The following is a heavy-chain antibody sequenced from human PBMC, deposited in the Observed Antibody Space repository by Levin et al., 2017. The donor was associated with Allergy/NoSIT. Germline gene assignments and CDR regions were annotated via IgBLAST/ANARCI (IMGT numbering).Heavy chain of an antibody. D-gene: IGHD2-15*01. Sequence: SETLSLTCTVSGGSISSSSYYWGWIRQPPGTGLEWIGSIYYSGSTYYNPSLKSRVTISVDTSKNQFSLKLSSVTAADTAVYYCARNMIYCSGGSCYPDYWGQGTLVTVSS. CDR3: ARNMIYCSGGSCYPDY. CDR2: IYYSGST. V-gene: IGHV4-39*01. CDR1: GGSISSSSYY. J-gene: IGHJ4*02.